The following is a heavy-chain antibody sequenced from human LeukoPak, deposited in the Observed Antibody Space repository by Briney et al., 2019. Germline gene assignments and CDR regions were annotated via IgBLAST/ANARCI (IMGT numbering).Heavy chain of an antibody. J-gene: IGHJ3*02. D-gene: IGHD1-26*01. CDR1: GFTFSRYW. CDR2: ISGSGGST. CDR3: AKDLRSYGPNDAFDI. V-gene: IGHV3-23*01. Sequence: GGSLRLSCVASGFTFSRYWMSWVRQAPGKGLEWVSAISGSGGSTYYADSVKGRFTISRDNSKNTLYLQMNSLRAEDTAVYYCAKDLRSYGPNDAFDIWGQGTMVTVSS.